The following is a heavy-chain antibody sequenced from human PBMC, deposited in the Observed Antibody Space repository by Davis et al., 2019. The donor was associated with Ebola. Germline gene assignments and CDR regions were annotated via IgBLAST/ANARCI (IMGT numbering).Heavy chain of an antibody. CDR3: AREQYNWNYWSNYYGMDV. V-gene: IGHV3-33*01. CDR1: GFTFSNYG. CDR2: IWYDGSNK. J-gene: IGHJ6*02. Sequence: GESLKISCAASGFTFSNYGMHWVRQAPGKGLAWVAVIWYDGSNKYYADSVKGRFTISRDNSKNTLYLQMNSLRAEDTAVYYCAREQYNWNYWSNYYGMDVWGQGTTVTVSS. D-gene: IGHD1-7*01.